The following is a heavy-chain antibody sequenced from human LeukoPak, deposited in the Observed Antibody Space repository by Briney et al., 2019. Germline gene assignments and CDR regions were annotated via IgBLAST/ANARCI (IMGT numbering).Heavy chain of an antibody. CDR3: ARGRWLNYYYYMDV. J-gene: IGHJ6*03. Sequence: ASVKVSCKASGFTFTSYGISWVRQAPGQGLEWMGWISAYNGNTNYAQKLQGRVTMTTDTSTSTAYMELRSLRSDDTAVYYCARGRWLNYYYYMDVWGRGTTVTVSS. CDR1: GFTFTSYG. CDR2: ISAYNGNT. V-gene: IGHV1-18*01. D-gene: IGHD5-12*01.